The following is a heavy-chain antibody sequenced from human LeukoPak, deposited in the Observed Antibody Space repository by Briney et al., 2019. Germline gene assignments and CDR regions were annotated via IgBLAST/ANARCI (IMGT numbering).Heavy chain of an antibody. CDR3: AKWSGFGDD. V-gene: IGHV3-23*01. CDR1: GFTFSGLA. Sequence: PGGSLRLSCAASGFTFSGLAMSWVRQAPGKGLEWVSAISGSGGSTYYADSVKGRFTISRDNSKNTLYLQMSSLRAEDTAVYYCAKWSGFGDDWGQGTLVTVSS. CDR2: ISGSGGST. J-gene: IGHJ4*02. D-gene: IGHD3-10*01.